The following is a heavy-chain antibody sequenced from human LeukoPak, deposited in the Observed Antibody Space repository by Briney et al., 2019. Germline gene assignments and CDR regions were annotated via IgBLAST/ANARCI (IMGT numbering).Heavy chain of an antibody. CDR3: AKDRCSSTSCYIFDY. J-gene: IGHJ4*02. CDR1: GFTFSSYA. D-gene: IGHD2-2*02. CDR2: ISYDGSNK. Sequence: GRSLRLSCAASGFTFSSYAMHWVRQAPGKGLEGVAVISYDGSNKYYADSVKGRFTISRDNSKNTLYLQMNSLRAEDTAVYYCAKDRCSSTSCYIFDYWGQGALVTVSS. V-gene: IGHV3-30-3*01.